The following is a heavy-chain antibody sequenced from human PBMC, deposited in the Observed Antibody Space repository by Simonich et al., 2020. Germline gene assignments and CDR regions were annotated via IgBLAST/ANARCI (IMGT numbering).Heavy chain of an antibody. CDR3: ARSHIAAAGTGYFQH. CDR1: GYTFTGYY. D-gene: IGHD6-13*01. Sequence: QVQLVQSGAEVKKPGASVKVSCKASGYTFTGYYRHWVRQAPGQGLEWMGWNNPKSGGTTYAQKFQGRVNMTRETSISTAYMELSRLRSDDTAVYYCARSHIAAAGTGYFQHWGQGTLVTVSS. J-gene: IGHJ1*01. CDR2: NNPKSGGT. V-gene: IGHV1-2*02.